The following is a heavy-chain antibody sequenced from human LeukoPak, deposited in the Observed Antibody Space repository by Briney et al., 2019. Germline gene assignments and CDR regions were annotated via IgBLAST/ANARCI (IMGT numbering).Heavy chain of an antibody. J-gene: IGHJ3*02. Sequence: SETLALTCAVSGGSITSSSFNWGWVRQPPGKGLEWIGYIYYSGSTYYNPSLKSRVTISVDTSKNQFSLKLSSVTAADTAVYYCARLYYYDTSGYSGAFDIWGQGTMVTVSS. CDR3: ARLYYYDTSGYSGAFDI. CDR1: GGSITSSSFN. V-gene: IGHV4-31*11. D-gene: IGHD3-22*01. CDR2: IYYSGST.